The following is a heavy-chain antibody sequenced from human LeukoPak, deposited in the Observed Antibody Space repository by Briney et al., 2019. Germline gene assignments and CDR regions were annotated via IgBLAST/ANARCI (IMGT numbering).Heavy chain of an antibody. J-gene: IGHJ4*02. CDR2: IYSKGNT. CDR1: GGSIYSHY. D-gene: IGHD6-19*01. V-gene: IGHV4-4*08. CDR3: MRRDAGWNYSDY. Sequence: WETLSLTCAVSGGSIYSHYWGWIRQPPGKGLEWIGDIYSKGNTNYSPSLKSRVTISLDTSKNHLSLTLTSVVAADTAIYYCMRRDAGWNYSDYWGQGILVTVPS.